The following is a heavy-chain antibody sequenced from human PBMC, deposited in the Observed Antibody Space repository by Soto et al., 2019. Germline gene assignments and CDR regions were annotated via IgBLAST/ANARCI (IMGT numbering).Heavy chain of an antibody. J-gene: IGHJ6*02. Sequence: SVKVSCKASGFTFTNSAVQWVRQARGQRLEWIGWIVVGSGNTNYAQKFQERVTITRDMSTSTAYMELSSLRSEDTAVYYCARTAAAGKYYYGVDVWGQGTTVTV. CDR2: IVVGSGNT. V-gene: IGHV1-58*01. CDR3: ARTAAAGKYYYGVDV. CDR1: GFTFTNSA. D-gene: IGHD6-13*01.